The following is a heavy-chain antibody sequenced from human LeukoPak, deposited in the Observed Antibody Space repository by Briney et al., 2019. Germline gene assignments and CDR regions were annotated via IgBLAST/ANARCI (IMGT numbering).Heavy chain of an antibody. V-gene: IGHV4-39*01. CDR2: IYSGGRT. J-gene: IGHJ4*02. D-gene: IGHD3-16*01. CDR3: ARRGDRGLCDY. CDR1: GGPISSSSYY. Sequence: SETLSLTCTVSGGPISSSSYYWGWIRQPPGKGLEWIGGIYSGGRTYYNPSLNSRVTVSVDRSKNQFSLRLSSATAADTAVYYCARRGDRGLCDYWGQGTLVTVSS.